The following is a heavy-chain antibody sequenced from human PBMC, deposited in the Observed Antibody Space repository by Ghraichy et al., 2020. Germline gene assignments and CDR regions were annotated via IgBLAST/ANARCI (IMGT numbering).Heavy chain of an antibody. Sequence: GGSLRLSCAASGFTFSSYAMSWVRQAPGKGLEWVSAISGSGGSTYYADSVKGRFTISRDNSKNTLYLQMNSLRAEDTAVYYCANLRPYSGPRPLRYYYYGMDVWGQGTTVTVSS. D-gene: IGHD6-13*01. CDR3: ANLRPYSGPRPLRYYYYGMDV. V-gene: IGHV3-23*01. CDR2: ISGSGGST. J-gene: IGHJ6*02. CDR1: GFTFSSYA.